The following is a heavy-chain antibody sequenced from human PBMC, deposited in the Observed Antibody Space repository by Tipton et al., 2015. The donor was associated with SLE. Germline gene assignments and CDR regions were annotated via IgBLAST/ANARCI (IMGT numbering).Heavy chain of an antibody. D-gene: IGHD6-13*01. V-gene: IGHV4-4*07. CDR3: AIRGSWDLDY. J-gene: IGHJ4*02. CDR2: IYTSGNI. Sequence: TLSLTCTVSGGSISSYYWNWIRQPAGKGLEWIGHIYTSGNINYNPSLKSRVTMSVDTSKNQFSLKMTSLTAADTAVYYCAIRGSWDLDYWGQGTLVTVSS. CDR1: GGSISSYY.